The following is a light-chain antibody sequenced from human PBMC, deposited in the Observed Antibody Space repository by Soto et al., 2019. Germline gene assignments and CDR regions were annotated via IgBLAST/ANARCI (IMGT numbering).Light chain of an antibody. CDR3: QQNYNTPIT. CDR1: QSISKF. CDR2: AAS. Sequence: DFELTQSPSSLSAFVGDRVSISCRASQSISKFLSWYQQRPGTAPKLLIYAASSLESGVPSRFSGSGSGTDFTLTISSLQPEDFATYYCQQNYNTPITFVQGTRLEIK. V-gene: IGKV1-39*01. J-gene: IGKJ5*01.